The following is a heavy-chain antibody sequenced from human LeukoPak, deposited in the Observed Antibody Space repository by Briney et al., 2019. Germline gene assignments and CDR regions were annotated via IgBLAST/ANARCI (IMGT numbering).Heavy chain of an antibody. D-gene: IGHD6-13*01. Sequence: PSETLSLTCAVYGGSFSGYYWSWIRQPPGKGLEWIGEINHSGSTNYNPSLKSRVTISVDTSKNQFSLKLSSVTAADTAVYYCARGILWGYSSSRPHRYYFDYWGQGTLVTVSS. CDR1: GGSFSGYY. J-gene: IGHJ4*02. V-gene: IGHV4-34*01. CDR2: INHSGST. CDR3: ARGILWGYSSSRPHRYYFDY.